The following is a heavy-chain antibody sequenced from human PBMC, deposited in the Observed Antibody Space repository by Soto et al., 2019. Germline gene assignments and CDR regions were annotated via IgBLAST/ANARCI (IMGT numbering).Heavy chain of an antibody. V-gene: IGHV1-58*01. Sequence: SVKVAFKASGFTFTSSAVQWVRQARGQRLEWIGWIGVGSGNRHYAQKFQERVTITRDMSTNTPYMELSSLRSEDTAVYYCADLGVNSAYWGQGNLVTLYS. CDR1: GFTFTSSA. D-gene: IGHD2-8*01. CDR3: ADLGVNSAY. CDR2: IGVGSGNR. J-gene: IGHJ4*02.